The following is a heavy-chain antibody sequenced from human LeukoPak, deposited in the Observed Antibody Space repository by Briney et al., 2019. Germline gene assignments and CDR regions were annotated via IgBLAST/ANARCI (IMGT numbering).Heavy chain of an antibody. V-gene: IGHV4-59*01. CDR3: AKDQGLVGATTDY. J-gene: IGHJ4*02. CDR2: IYYSGST. Sequence: SETLSLTCTVSGGSISSYYWSWIRQPPGKGLEWIGYIYYSGSTNYSPSLKSRVTISVDTSKNQFSLKLSSVTAADTAVYYCAKDQGLVGATTDYWGQGTLVTVSS. D-gene: IGHD1-26*01. CDR1: GGSISSYY.